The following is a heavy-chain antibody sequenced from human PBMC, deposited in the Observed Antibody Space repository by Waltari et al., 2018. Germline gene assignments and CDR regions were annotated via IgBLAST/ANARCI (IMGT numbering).Heavy chain of an antibody. V-gene: IGHV1-18*01. CDR3: ARDLLYYDSSGYYYIRYFQH. Sequence: QVQLVQSGAEVKKPGASVKVSCKASGYTFTSYGISWVRQAPGQGLEWMGWISAYNGNTNYAQKLQGRVTMTTDTSTSTAYMERRSLRSDDTAVYYCARDLLYYDSSGYYYIRYFQHWGQGTLVTVSS. J-gene: IGHJ1*01. CDR1: GYTFTSYG. D-gene: IGHD3-22*01. CDR2: ISAYNGNT.